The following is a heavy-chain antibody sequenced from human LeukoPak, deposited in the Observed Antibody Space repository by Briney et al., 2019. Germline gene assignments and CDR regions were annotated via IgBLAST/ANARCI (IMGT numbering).Heavy chain of an antibody. D-gene: IGHD3-22*01. Sequence: GWSLRLSCAASGFTFSSYSMNWVRQAPGKGLEWVSSISSSSSYIYYADSVKGRFTISRDNAKNSLYLQKNSLRAEDTAVYYCARDSSGSYHDYWGQGTLVTVSS. CDR3: ARDSSGSYHDY. J-gene: IGHJ4*02. CDR2: ISSSSSYI. V-gene: IGHV3-21*01. CDR1: GFTFSSYS.